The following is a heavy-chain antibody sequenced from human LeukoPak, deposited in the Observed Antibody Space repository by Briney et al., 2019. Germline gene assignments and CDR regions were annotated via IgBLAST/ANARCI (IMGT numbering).Heavy chain of an antibody. Sequence: PGRSLRLSCAASGFTFNSYAMHWVRQAPGKGLEWVAVILYDGSNKYYADSVKGRFTISRDNSKNTLYLQMNSLRAEDTAVYYCAKAVGATDFDYWGQGTLVTVSS. D-gene: IGHD1-26*01. CDR2: ILYDGSNK. CDR1: GFTFNSYA. J-gene: IGHJ4*02. CDR3: AKAVGATDFDY. V-gene: IGHV3-30*04.